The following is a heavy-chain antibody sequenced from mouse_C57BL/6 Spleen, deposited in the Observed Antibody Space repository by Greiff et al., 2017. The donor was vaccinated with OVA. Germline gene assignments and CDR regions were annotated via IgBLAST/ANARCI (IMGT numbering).Heavy chain of an antibody. CDR1: GYAFSSYW. J-gene: IGHJ2*01. CDR2: IYPGDGDT. CDR3: ARSSYGSNYFDY. V-gene: IGHV1-80*01. D-gene: IGHD1-1*01. Sequence: VQLVESGAELVKPGASVKISCKASGYAFSSYWMNWVKQRPGKGLEWIGQIYPGDGDTNYNGKFKGKATLTADKSSSTAYMQLSSLTSEDSAVYFCARSSYGSNYFDYWGQGTTLTVSS.